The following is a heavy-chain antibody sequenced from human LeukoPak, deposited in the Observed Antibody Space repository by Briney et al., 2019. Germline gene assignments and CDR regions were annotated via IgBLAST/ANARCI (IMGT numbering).Heavy chain of an antibody. CDR3: ARDAYSGSYPGRPYYFDY. Sequence: SVKVSCKASGGTFSSYAISWVRQAPGQGLEWMGGIIPIFGTANYAQKFQGRVTITADESTSTAYVELSSLRSEDTAVYYCARDAYSGSYPGRPYYFDYWGQGTLVTVSS. CDR1: GGTFSSYA. CDR2: IIPIFGTA. J-gene: IGHJ4*02. V-gene: IGHV1-69*13. D-gene: IGHD1-26*01.